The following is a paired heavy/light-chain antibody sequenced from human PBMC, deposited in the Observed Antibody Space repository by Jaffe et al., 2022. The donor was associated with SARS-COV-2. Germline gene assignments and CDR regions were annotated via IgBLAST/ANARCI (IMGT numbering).Heavy chain of an antibody. CDR3: ARTRGFYRAVAGIGAQYYYYYGMDV. D-gene: IGHD6-19*01. CDR1: GGSFSGYY. Sequence: QVQLQQWGAGLLKPSETLSLTCAVYGGSFSGYYWSWIRQPPGKGLEWIGEINHSGSTNYNPSLKSRVTISVDTSKNQFSLKLSSVTAADTAVYYCARTRGFYRAVAGIGAQYYYYYGMDVWGQGTTVTVSS. CDR2: INHSGST. J-gene: IGHJ6*02. V-gene: IGHV4-34*01.
Light chain of an antibody. V-gene: IGKV1D-8*01. CDR2: AAS. CDR1: QGISSY. J-gene: IGKJ4*01. CDR3: QQYYSFPPT. Sequence: VIWMTQSPSLLSASTGDRVTISCRMSQGISSYLAWYQQKPGKAPELLIYAASTLQSGVPSRFSGSGSGTDFTLTISCLQSEDFATYYCQQYYSFPPTFGGGTKVEIK.